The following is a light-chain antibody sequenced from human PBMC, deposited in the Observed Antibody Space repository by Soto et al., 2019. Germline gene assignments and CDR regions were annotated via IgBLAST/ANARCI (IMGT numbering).Light chain of an antibody. CDR2: SDN. V-gene: IGLV1-44*01. CDR1: SSNIGTYS. Sequence: VLTQPPSASGTPGQRVTISCSGSSSNIGTYSVSWYQQFPGTAPRLLIYSDNQRPSGVPDRFSASKSGASASLAISGLQSEDEADFYCAAWDDRLNGCVFGTGTKVT. CDR3: AAWDDRLNGCV. J-gene: IGLJ1*01.